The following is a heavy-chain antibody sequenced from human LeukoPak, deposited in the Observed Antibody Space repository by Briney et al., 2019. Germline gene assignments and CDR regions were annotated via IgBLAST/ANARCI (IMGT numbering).Heavy chain of an antibody. CDR3: ATDPLSEHWFDP. CDR1: GYTFTGYY. D-gene: IGHD3-16*01. CDR2: FDPEDGET. V-gene: IGHV1-24*01. Sequence: ASVKVSCKASGYTFTGYYMHWVRQAPGQGLEWMGGFDPEDGETIYAQKFQGRVTMTEDTSTDTAYMELSSLRSEDTAVYYCATDPLSEHWFDPWGQGTLVTVSS. J-gene: IGHJ5*02.